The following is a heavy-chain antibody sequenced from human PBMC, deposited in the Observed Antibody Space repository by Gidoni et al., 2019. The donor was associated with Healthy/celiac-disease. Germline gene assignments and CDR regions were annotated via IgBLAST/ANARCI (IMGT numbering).Heavy chain of an antibody. Sequence: QVQLVESGGGVVQPGRSLRLSCAASGFPFSSYGMHWVRQAPGKGLEWVAVISYDGSNKYYADSVKGRFTISRDNSKNTLYLQMNSLRAEDKAVYYCAKDQSGSSLVLWFGDPGSYFDYWGQGTLVTVSS. CDR2: ISYDGSNK. D-gene: IGHD3-10*01. V-gene: IGHV3-30*18. CDR1: GFPFSSYG. J-gene: IGHJ4*02. CDR3: AKDQSGSSLVLWFGDPGSYFDY.